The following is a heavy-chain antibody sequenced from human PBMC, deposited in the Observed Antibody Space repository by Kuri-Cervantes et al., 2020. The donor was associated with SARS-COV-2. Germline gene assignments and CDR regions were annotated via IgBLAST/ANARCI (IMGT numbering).Heavy chain of an antibody. CDR2: IKHSGST. CDR3: ARGVPGF. Sequence: SETLSLTCAVYGGSFNDYWWSRVRQPPGTGLEWIGDIKHSGSTNCNPSLKSRVTISVDTSKNQFSLKLTSVTAADTAVYYCARGVPGFWGPGTLVTVSS. V-gene: IGHV4-34*01. CDR1: GGSFNDYW. J-gene: IGHJ4*02.